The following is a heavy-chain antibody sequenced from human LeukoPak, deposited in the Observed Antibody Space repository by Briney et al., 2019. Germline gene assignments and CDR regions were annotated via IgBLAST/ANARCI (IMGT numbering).Heavy chain of an antibody. CDR2: MNPNSGNT. CDR3: ARGGHSSSWYRAYYYYGMDV. J-gene: IGHJ6*02. CDR1: GYTFTSYD. D-gene: IGHD6-13*01. Sequence: ASVKVSCKASGYTFTSYDINWVRQATGLGLEWMGWMNPNSGNTGYAQKFQGRVTMTRNTSISTAYMELSSLRSEDTAVYYCARGGHSSSWYRAYYYYGMDVWGQGTTVTVSS. V-gene: IGHV1-8*01.